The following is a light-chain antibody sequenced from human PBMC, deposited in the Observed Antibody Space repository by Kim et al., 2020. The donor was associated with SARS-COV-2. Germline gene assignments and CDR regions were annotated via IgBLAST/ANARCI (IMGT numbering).Light chain of an antibody. Sequence: GQRATISCSGRKSNVVNNPVNWYRQFPGTAPKLLIYCDGQRPSGVVDRFSGSKSGTSASLAIGGLRSEDEADYYCAAWDDSLNVWVFGGETQLTVL. V-gene: IGLV1-44*01. J-gene: IGLJ3*02. CDR1: KSNVVNNP. CDR2: CDG. CDR3: AAWDDSLNVWV.